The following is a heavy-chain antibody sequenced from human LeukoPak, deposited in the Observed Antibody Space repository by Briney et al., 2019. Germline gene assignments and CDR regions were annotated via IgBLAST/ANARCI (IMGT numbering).Heavy chain of an antibody. CDR3: ASRLRWGGNFDY. Sequence: SETLSLTCTVSGGSISSGGYYWSWIRQHPGKGLEWIGYIYYSGSTYYNPSLKSRVTISVDTSKNQFSLKLSSVTAADTAVYYCASRLRWGGNFDYWGQGTLVTVSS. CDR2: IYYSGST. CDR1: GGSISSGGYY. J-gene: IGHJ4*02. V-gene: IGHV4-31*03. D-gene: IGHD4-23*01.